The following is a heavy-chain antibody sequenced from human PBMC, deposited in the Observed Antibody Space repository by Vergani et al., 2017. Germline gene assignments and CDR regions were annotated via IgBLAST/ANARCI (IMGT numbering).Heavy chain of an antibody. Sequence: EVQLVESGGGLVQPGGSLRLSCAASGFTFNNYWMSWVRQAPGKGLEWVANIKQDGSQIYYVGSVKGRFTISRDNAEKSLYLQMNSLRAEDTAVYYCARVSLYCSGGSCYSYGLDVWGQGTTVTVSS. CDR1: GFTFNNYW. CDR3: ARVSLYCSGGSCYSYGLDV. CDR2: IKQDGSQI. D-gene: IGHD2-15*01. V-gene: IGHV3-7*01. J-gene: IGHJ6*02.